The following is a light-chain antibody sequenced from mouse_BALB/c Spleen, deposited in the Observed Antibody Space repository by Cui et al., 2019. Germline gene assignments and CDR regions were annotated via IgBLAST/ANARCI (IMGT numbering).Light chain of an antibody. CDR1: SSVSY. V-gene: IGKV4-57*01. J-gene: IGKJ5*01. CDR2: STS. CDR3: QQRSSYPLT. Sequence: QIVLTQSPAIMSASPGEKVTITCSASSSVSYMHWFQQKPGTSPKLWIYSTSNLASGVPARFSGSGSGTSYSLTISRMEAEDAATYYCQQRSSYPLTFGAGTKLGLK.